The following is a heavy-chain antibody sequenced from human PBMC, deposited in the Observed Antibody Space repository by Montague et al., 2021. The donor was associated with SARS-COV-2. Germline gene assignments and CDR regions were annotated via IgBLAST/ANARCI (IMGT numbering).Heavy chain of an antibody. D-gene: IGHD6-19*01. CDR3: VRQPGQWLPREWFWFDP. CDR2: IYYSGST. Sequence: SETLSLTCTVPGGSISSTSYYWGWIRQPPGKGLEWIGSIYYSGSTYCNPSLKSRVTISVDTSKNQFSLKLSSVTAADTAVYYCVRQPGQWLPREWFWFDPWGQGTLVTVSS. J-gene: IGHJ5*02. CDR1: GGSISSTSYY. V-gene: IGHV4-39*01.